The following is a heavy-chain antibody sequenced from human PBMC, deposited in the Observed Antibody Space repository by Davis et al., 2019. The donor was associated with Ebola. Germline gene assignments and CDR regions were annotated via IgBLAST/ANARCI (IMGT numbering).Heavy chain of an antibody. V-gene: IGHV5-51*01. J-gene: IGHJ2*01. D-gene: IGHD2-21*01. CDR3: ATSSYCGGDCYSEWYFDL. Sequence: GESLKISCKGSGYSFTSYWIGWVRQMPGKGLEWMGIIYPGDSDTRYSPSFQGQVTISADKSISTAYLQWSSLKASDTAMYYCATSSYCGGDCYSEWYFDLWGRGTLVTVSS. CDR2: IYPGDSDT. CDR1: GYSFTSYW.